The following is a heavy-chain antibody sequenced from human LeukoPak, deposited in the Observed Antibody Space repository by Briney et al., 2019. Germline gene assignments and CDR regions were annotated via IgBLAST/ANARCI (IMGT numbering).Heavy chain of an antibody. D-gene: IGHD5-24*01. CDR3: ARDRGERWQQFYEAFDI. Sequence: PGGSLRLSCAASGFTVSSNYMSWVRQAPGKGLEWVSVIYSGGNTYYADSVKGRFTISRDNSKNTLYLLMNSLRAEDTAVYYCARDRGERWQQFYEAFDIWGQGTMVSVSS. V-gene: IGHV3-53*01. J-gene: IGHJ3*02. CDR1: GFTVSSNY. CDR2: IYSGGNT.